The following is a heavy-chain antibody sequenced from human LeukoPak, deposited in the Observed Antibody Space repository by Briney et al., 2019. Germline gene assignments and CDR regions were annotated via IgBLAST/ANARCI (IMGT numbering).Heavy chain of an antibody. CDR2: ISGSGADT. V-gene: IGHV3-23*01. Sequence: GGSLRLSCTTSGFTFSDFAMSWVRQAPGEGLGWVSIISGSGADTFYTDSVKGRFTISRDNSKNTLYLQMNSLRAEDTAVYYCAKPHGVGYLGQGTLVTVSS. CDR3: AKPHGVGY. CDR1: GFTFSDFA. D-gene: IGHD4-17*01. J-gene: IGHJ4*02.